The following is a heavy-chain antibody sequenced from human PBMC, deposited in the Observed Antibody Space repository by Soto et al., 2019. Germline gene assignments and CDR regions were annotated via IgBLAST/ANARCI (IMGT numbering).Heavy chain of an antibody. CDR2: ISSSSSYI. Sequence: EVQLVESGGGLVKPGGSLRLSCAASGFTFSSYSMNWVRQAPGKGLECVSSISSSSSYIYYADSVKGRFTISRDNAKNSRHLQMNSLRAEDTAVYYCARYRSLYSSDVWGKGTTVTVSS. CDR1: GFTFSSYS. CDR3: ARYRSLYSSDV. V-gene: IGHV3-21*01. D-gene: IGHD4-4*01. J-gene: IGHJ6*04.